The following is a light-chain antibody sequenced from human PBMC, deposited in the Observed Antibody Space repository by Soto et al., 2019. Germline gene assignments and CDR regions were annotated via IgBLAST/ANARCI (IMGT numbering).Light chain of an antibody. CDR1: QSVTSN. CDR3: QQYVNWRT. J-gene: IGKJ1*01. V-gene: IGKV3-15*01. Sequence: EIVLTQSPATLSSFPGDRVTLSCRASQSVTSNLAWYQQKPGQAPRLLISDASTRATGIPARFSGSGSGTEFTLTSSSLQSEDFAVYYCQQYVNWRTFGQGTKVDIK. CDR2: DAS.